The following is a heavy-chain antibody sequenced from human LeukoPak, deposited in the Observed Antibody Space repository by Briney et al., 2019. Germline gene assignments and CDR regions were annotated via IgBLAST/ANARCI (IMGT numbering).Heavy chain of an antibody. J-gene: IGHJ4*02. D-gene: IGHD2-15*01. Sequence: SVKVSCKASGFTFTSSAMQWVRQARGQRLEWIGWIVVGSGNTNYAQKFQERVTITRDMSTSTAYMELSSLRYEDTAVYYCAADCSGGSCSPNWGQGTLVTVSS. CDR3: AADCSGGSCSPN. CDR2: IVVGSGNT. V-gene: IGHV1-58*02. CDR1: GFTFTSSA.